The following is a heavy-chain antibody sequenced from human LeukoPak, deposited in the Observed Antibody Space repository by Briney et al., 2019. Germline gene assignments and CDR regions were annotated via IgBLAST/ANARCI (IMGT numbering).Heavy chain of an antibody. V-gene: IGHV4-34*01. CDR3: ARAVQLERPPPLIGYYYMDV. J-gene: IGHJ6*03. D-gene: IGHD1-1*01. CDR2: INHSGST. CDR1: GGSFSGYY. Sequence: SETLSLTCAVYGGSFSGYYWSWIRQPPGKGLEWIGEINHSGSTNYNPSLKSRVTISVDTSKDQFSLKLSSVTAADTAVYYCARAVQLERPPPLIGYYYMDVWGKGTTVTVSS.